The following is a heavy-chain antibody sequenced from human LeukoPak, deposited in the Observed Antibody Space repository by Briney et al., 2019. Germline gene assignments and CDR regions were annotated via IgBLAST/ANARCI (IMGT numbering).Heavy chain of an antibody. CDR2: IYSGGST. CDR3: ASSGYSCGSSYMDV. Sequence: PGGSLRLSCAASGFTVSSNYMSWVRQAPGKGLEWVSVIYSGGSTYYADSVKGRFTISRDNSKNTLYLQMNSLRAEDTAVYYCASSGYSCGSSYMDVWGKGTTVTVSS. V-gene: IGHV3-66*02. J-gene: IGHJ6*03. CDR1: GFTVSSNY. D-gene: IGHD5-18*01.